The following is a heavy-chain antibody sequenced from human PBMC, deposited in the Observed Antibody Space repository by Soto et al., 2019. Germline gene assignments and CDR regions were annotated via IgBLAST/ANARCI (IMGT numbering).Heavy chain of an antibody. CDR2: ISSNGVGT. Sequence: EVQLAESGGGLAQPGGSLRLSCAASGFPLSGYAMDWVRQAPGKGLEYVSGISSNGVGTYYANSVQGRFTISRDNSKNTVYLQMGSLRPEDMAVYYCARRARPYFYYMDVWGKGTTVTVSS. CDR1: GFPLSGYA. CDR3: ARRARPYFYYMDV. V-gene: IGHV3-64*01. D-gene: IGHD6-6*01. J-gene: IGHJ6*03.